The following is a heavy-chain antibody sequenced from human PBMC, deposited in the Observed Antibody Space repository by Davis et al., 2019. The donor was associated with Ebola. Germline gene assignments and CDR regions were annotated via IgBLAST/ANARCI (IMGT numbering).Heavy chain of an antibody. V-gene: IGHV1-46*01. Sequence: ASVKVSCKASGYTFTSYYMHWVRQAPGQGLEWMGIINPSGGSTSYAQKFQGRVTMIRDTSTSTVYMELSSLRSEDTAVYYCAREAAAGNYFDYWGQGTLVTVSS. CDR2: INPSGGST. CDR1: GYTFTSYY. D-gene: IGHD6-13*01. CDR3: AREAAAGNYFDY. J-gene: IGHJ4*02.